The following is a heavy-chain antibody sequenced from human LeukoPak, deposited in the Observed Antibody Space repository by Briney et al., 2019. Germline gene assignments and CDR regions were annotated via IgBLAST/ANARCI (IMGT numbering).Heavy chain of an antibody. D-gene: IGHD6-13*01. J-gene: IGHJ4*02. Sequence: SETLSLTCAVSGGSISRGGYSWSWIRQPPGKGLEWIGYIYHSGSTYYNPSLKSRVTISVDRSKNQFSLKLSSVTAADTAVYYCARVAGIAAAALLDYWGQGTLVTVSS. CDR1: GGSISRGGYS. V-gene: IGHV4-30-2*01. CDR2: IYHSGST. CDR3: ARVAGIAAAALLDY.